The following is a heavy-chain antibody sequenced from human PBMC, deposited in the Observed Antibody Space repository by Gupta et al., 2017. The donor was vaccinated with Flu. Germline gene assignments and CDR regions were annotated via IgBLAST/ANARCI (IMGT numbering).Heavy chain of an antibody. CDR2: ISGSGDTA. D-gene: IGHD6-13*01. CDR3: AKGGAASGIYFFGVDV. Sequence: WVRQAPGKGLEWVSFISGSGDTAYYADSVKGRFTISRDNSKNTLFLQMNSLRIEDTAVYYCAKGGAASGIYFFGVDVWGQGTTVTVSS. J-gene: IGHJ6*02. V-gene: IGHV3-23*01.